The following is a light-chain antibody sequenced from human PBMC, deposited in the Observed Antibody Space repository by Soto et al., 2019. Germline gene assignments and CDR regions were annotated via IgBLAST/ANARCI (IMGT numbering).Light chain of an antibody. CDR2: DDN. J-gene: IGLJ1*01. CDR1: CSNIWGNS. V-gene: IGLV1-51*01. Sequence: LLTQPPSVSAAPGQKVTISCSGRCSNIWGNSVSCYQQFPGTAPKLLIYDDNKRPSGIPDRFSGSKSGTSATLGITGFQTGDEADYYCGSWDSSLSAYVFGTGTKVTVL. CDR3: GSWDSSLSAYV.